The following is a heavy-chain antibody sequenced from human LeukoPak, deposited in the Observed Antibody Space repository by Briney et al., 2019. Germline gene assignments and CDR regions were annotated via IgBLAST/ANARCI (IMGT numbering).Heavy chain of an antibody. Sequence: ASVKVSCKASGYTFTSYAMNWVRQAPGQGLEWMGWINTNTGNPTYAQGFTGRFVFSLDTSVSTAYLQISSLKAADTAVYYCARVNLVPAAIPYYYYGMDVWGQGTTVTVSS. V-gene: IGHV7-4-1*02. J-gene: IGHJ6*02. CDR3: ARVNLVPAAIPYYYYGMDV. CDR1: GYTFTSYA. D-gene: IGHD2-2*02. CDR2: INTNTGNP.